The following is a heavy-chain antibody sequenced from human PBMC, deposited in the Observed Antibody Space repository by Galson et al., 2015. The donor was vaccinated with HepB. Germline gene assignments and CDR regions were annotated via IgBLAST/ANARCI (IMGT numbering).Heavy chain of an antibody. J-gene: IGHJ6*03. CDR1: GFTFGDYA. CDR2: IRSKAYGGTT. V-gene: IGHV3-49*03. CDR3: TRPPGYQTTVTTGISRSYYMDV. Sequence: SLRLSCAASGFTFGDYAMSWFRQAPGKGLEWVGFIRSKAYGGTTEYAASVKGRFTISRDDSKSIAYLQMNSLKTEDTAVYYCTRPPGYQTTVTTGISRSYYMDVWGKGTPVTVSS. D-gene: IGHD4-11*01.